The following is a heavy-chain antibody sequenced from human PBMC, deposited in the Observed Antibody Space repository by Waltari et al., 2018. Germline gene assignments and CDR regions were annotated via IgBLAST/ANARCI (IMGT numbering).Heavy chain of an antibody. J-gene: IGHJ4*02. CDR2: INHSGST. Sequence: QVQLQQWGAGLLKPSETLSLTCPVYGGSFSGYYWSWFRQPPGKGLEWIGEINHSGSTNYNPSLKSRVTISVDTSKNQFSLKLSSVTAADTAVYYCARGRGGPIAGYWGQGTLVTVSS. CDR1: GGSFSGYY. D-gene: IGHD2-15*01. CDR3: ARGRGGPIAGY. V-gene: IGHV4-34*01.